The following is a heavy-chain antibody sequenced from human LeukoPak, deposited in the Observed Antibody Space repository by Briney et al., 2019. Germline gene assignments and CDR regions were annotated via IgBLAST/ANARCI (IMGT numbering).Heavy chain of an antibody. Sequence: SETLSLTCAVSGGSISSYYWSWIRQPPGKGLEWIGYIYYSGSTNYNPSLKSRVTISVDTSKNQFSLKLSSVTAADTAVYYCARLAMVRGVPWGAFDIWGQGTMVTVSS. V-gene: IGHV4-59*08. CDR3: ARLAMVRGVPWGAFDI. D-gene: IGHD3-10*01. CDR1: GGSISSYY. CDR2: IYYSGST. J-gene: IGHJ3*02.